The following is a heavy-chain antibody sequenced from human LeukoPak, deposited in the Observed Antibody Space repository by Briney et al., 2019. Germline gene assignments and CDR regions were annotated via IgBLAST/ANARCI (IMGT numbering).Heavy chain of an antibody. CDR2: IYYSGST. D-gene: IGHD3-9*01. J-gene: IGHJ6*03. V-gene: IGHV4-61*01. Sequence: SETLSLTCTVSGYSISSGYYWSWIRQPPGKGLEWIGYIYYSGSTNYNPSLKSRVTISVDTSKNQFSLKLSSVTAADTAVYYCARRGAYYDILTGPPYYYYMDVWGKGTTVTISS. CDR3: ARRGAYYDILTGPPYYYYMDV. CDR1: GYSISSGYY.